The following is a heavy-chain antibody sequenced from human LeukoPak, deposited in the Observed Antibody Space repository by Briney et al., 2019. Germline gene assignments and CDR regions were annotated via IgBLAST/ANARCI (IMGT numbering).Heavy chain of an antibody. CDR2: ISSSSGTI. CDR1: GFMFSGDW. CDR3: ARVRPGWYVDY. J-gene: IGHJ4*02. Sequence: GGSLRLSCAASGFMFSGDWMSWVRQAPGKGLEWVSYISSSSGTIYYADSVKGRFTISRDNAKDSMYLQMNGLTDEDTAVYYCARVRPGWYVDYWGQGTLVTVSS. V-gene: IGHV3-48*02. D-gene: IGHD6-19*01.